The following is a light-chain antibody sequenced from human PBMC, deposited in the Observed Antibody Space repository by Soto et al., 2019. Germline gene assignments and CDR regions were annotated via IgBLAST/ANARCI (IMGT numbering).Light chain of an antibody. CDR3: QQYEDLPLT. J-gene: IGKJ4*01. Sequence: DVQLTQSPSTLPASVGDRVAITCQATQNIFNYLNWFQQRPGKAPQLLISDASHLEPGVPSRFSGQRSGTAFTLIITALQPEDFGTYFCQQYEDLPLTFGGGTRVEV. V-gene: IGKV1-33*01. CDR2: DAS. CDR1: QNIFNY.